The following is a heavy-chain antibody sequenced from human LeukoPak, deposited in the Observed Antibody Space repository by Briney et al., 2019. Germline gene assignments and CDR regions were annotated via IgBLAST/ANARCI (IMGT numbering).Heavy chain of an antibody. J-gene: IGHJ4*02. CDR2: IRSKPSSYTT. CDR1: GFDFSGFY. Sequence: QPGGSLKLSCAASGFDFSGFYMHWVRQASGRGLEWVGLIRSKPSSYTTVYAASVKGRFTISRDDSKNTAYLQMNNLKAEDTGVYYCIRQHCSGGSCSYVDYWGQGTLVTVSS. D-gene: IGHD2-15*01. V-gene: IGHV3-73*01. CDR3: IRQHCSGGSCSYVDY.